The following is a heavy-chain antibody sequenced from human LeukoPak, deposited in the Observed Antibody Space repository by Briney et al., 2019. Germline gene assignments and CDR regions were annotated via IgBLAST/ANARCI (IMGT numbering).Heavy chain of an antibody. CDR2: ISSSSSTI. CDR3: ARGGVLARAAGPAALGY. J-gene: IGHJ4*02. D-gene: IGHD6-13*01. Sequence: PGGSLRLSCAPSGFTFSSYSMNWVRQAPGKGLEWVSYISSSSSTIYYADSVKGRFTISRDNAKNSLYLQMNSLRAEDTAVYYCARGGVLARAAGPAALGYWGQGTLVTVSS. V-gene: IGHV3-48*04. CDR1: GFTFSSYS.